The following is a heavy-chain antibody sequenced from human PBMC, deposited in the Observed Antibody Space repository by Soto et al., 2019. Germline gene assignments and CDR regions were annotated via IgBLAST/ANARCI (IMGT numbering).Heavy chain of an antibody. CDR2: IDPSNSYT. V-gene: IGHV5-10-1*01. J-gene: IGHJ4*02. CDR1: GYRFTRYW. CDR3: AFLDTSLDFDF. D-gene: IGHD3-3*02. Sequence: GESLKISCKGSGYRFTRYWISWVRQMPGKGLEWMGRIDPSNSYTHYSPSFHGHVTISADNSISTAYLQWSNLRASDTAIYYCAFLDTSLDFDFWGQGTLVTVSS.